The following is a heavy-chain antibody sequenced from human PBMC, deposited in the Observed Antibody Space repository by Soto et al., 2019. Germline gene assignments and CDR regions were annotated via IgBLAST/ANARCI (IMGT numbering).Heavy chain of an antibody. D-gene: IGHD3-22*01. CDR3: ARIPYYYDSSGSYPPGRFDP. Sequence: SETLSLTCTVSGGSVTSGNYYWSWIRQPPGKGLEWIGHIYYSGSTNYNPSLKSRVTISVDTSKNQFSLKLSSVTAADTAVYYCARIPYYYDSSGSYPPGRFDPWGQGTLVTVSS. V-gene: IGHV4-61*01. CDR1: GGSVTSGNYY. J-gene: IGHJ5*02. CDR2: IYYSGST.